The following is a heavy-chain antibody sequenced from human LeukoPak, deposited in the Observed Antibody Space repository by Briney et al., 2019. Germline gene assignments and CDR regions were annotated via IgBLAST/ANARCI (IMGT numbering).Heavy chain of an antibody. V-gene: IGHV3-53*01. D-gene: IGHD5-18*01. Sequence: GGSLRLSCAASGFTVSSNYMSWVRQAPGKGLEWVSVIYSGGSTHYADSVKGRFTISRDNSKNTLYLQMNSLRAEDTAMYYCSYVDSAMVNFDYWGQGTLVTVSS. J-gene: IGHJ4*02. CDR3: SYVDSAMVNFDY. CDR2: IYSGGST. CDR1: GFTVSSNY.